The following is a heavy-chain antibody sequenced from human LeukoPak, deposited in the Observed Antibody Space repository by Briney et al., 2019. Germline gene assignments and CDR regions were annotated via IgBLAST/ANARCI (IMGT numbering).Heavy chain of an antibody. CDR2: ISSSGSTI. V-gene: IGHV3-48*03. Sequence: GGSLRLSCAASGFTFSSYEMNWVRQAPGKGLEWVSYISSSGSTIYYADSVEGRFTISRDNAKNSLYLQMNSLRAEDTAVYYCARVGDGYNYHHFDYWGQGTLVTVSS. CDR3: ARVGDGYNYHHFDY. D-gene: IGHD5-24*01. J-gene: IGHJ4*02. CDR1: GFTFSSYE.